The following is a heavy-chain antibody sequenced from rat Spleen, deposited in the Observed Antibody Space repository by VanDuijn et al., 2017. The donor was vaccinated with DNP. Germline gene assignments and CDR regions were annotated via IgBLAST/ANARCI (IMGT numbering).Heavy chain of an antibody. CDR3: ASAFAY. CDR1: GFTFSDYN. J-gene: IGHJ3*01. V-gene: IGHV5-7*01. CDR2: ISYDGSST. Sequence: EVQLVESGGGLVQPGRSLKLSCAASGFTFSDYNMAWVRQAPKKGLEWVATISYDGSSTYYRDSVKGRFTISRDNAKSTLYLQMDSLRSEDTATYYCASAFAYWGQGTLVTVSS.